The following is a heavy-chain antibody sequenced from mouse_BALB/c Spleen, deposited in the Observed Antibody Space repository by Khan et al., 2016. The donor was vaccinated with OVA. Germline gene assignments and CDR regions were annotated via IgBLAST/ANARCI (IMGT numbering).Heavy chain of an antibody. V-gene: IGHV1S81*02. CDR2: INPNNGGP. J-gene: IGHJ3*01. CDR1: GYTFSSYY. CDR3: TRSGYANPFAY. D-gene: IGHD2-10*02. Sequence: QVQLQQSGAELVKHGASVKLSCKASGYTFSSYYMYWVKQRPGQGLEWIGGINPNNGGPNFNEKFQTKATLTVDKSSSTAYMTLSSLTSEDSAVDYCTRSGYANPFAYWGQGTLVTVSP.